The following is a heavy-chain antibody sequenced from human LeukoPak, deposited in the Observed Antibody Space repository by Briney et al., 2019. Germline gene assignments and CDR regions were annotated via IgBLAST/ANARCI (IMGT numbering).Heavy chain of an antibody. Sequence: GGSLRLSCAASGFTFTRYTMNWVRQAPGKGLEWVSSIGTGSTFIHYADSVKGRFTISRDNAKNSPFLQMNSLRPEDSAVYYCAKAHPGFDSWGQGTLVTVSS. J-gene: IGHJ4*03. CDR1: GFTFTRYT. CDR3: AKAHPGFDS. CDR2: IGTGSTFI. V-gene: IGHV3-21*01.